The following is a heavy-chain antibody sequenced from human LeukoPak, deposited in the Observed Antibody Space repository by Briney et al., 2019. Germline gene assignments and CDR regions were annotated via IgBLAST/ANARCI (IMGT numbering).Heavy chain of an antibody. CDR2: IYYSGST. V-gene: IGHV4-30-4*01. D-gene: IGHD3-3*01. J-gene: IGHJ4*02. CDR1: GGSISSGDYY. Sequence: PSETLSLTCTVSGGSISSGDYYWSWIRQPPGKGLEWIGYIYYSGSTYYNPSLKSRVTISVDTSKNQFSLKLSSVTAADTAVYYCARGRPANYYDFWSGYDYWGQGTLVTVSS. CDR3: ARGRPANYYDFWSGYDY.